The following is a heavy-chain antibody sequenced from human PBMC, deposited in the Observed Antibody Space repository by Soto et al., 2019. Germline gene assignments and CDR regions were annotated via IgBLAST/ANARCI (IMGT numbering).Heavy chain of an antibody. J-gene: IGHJ3*02. CDR2: IYYSGST. CDR1: GGSFRGYY. CDR3: ARHQGPFSGYDADAFDI. Sequence: SETLSLTCTVYGGSFRGYYWSWIRQNPGKGLEWIGRIYYSGSTNYNPSLKSRVTISVDTSKNQFSLKLSSVTAADTAVYYCARHQGPFSGYDADAFDIWGQGTMVTVSS. D-gene: IGHD5-12*01. V-gene: IGHV4-34*01.